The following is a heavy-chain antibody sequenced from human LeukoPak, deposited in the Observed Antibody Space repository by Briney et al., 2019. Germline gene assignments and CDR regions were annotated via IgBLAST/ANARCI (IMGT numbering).Heavy chain of an antibody. CDR3: ARDDVTHYGMEA. CDR1: GFSVSSNY. J-gene: IGHJ6*02. CDR2: IYSGVTT. D-gene: IGHD3-10*02. V-gene: IGHV3-53*01. Sequence: GGSLRLSCAASGFSVSSNYMSWVRQAPGKGLEWVSVIYSGVTTYYSESVKGRLTISRDNSKNTLYLQMNSVRAEDTAVYYGARDDVTHYGMEAWGQGDTFTVSS.